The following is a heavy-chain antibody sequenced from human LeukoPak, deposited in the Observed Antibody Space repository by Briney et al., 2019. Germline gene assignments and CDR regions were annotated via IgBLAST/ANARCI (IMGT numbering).Heavy chain of an antibody. CDR3: ARGSDYYDSSGIPQAFDI. CDR1: GFIFSDYY. Sequence: GGSVRLSRAASGFIFSDYYMSWIRQARGTGREWVSYISSSSSYTNYADSVKGRFTISRDNAKNSLYLQMNSLRAEDTAVYYCARGSDYYDSSGIPQAFDIWGQGTMVTVSS. CDR2: ISSSSSYT. V-gene: IGHV3-11*06. D-gene: IGHD3-22*01. J-gene: IGHJ3*02.